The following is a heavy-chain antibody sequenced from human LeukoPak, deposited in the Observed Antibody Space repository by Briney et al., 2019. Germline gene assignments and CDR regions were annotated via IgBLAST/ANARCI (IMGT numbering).Heavy chain of an antibody. Sequence: SETLSLTCTVSGGSISSSSYYWGWIRQPPGKGLEWIGSIYYSGSTYYNPSLKSRVTISVDTSKNQFSLKLSSVTAADTAVYYCARDLSSSWYVGGNFDCWGQGTLVTVSS. CDR2: IYYSGST. V-gene: IGHV4-39*07. J-gene: IGHJ4*02. D-gene: IGHD6-13*01. CDR1: GGSISSSSYY. CDR3: ARDLSSSWYVGGNFDC.